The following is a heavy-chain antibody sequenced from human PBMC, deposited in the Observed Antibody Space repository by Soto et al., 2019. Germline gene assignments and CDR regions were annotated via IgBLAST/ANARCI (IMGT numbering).Heavy chain of an antibody. J-gene: IGHJ6*02. CDR3: ARRAGDYGPYGMDV. CDR1: GGSIISGDYY. D-gene: IGHD3-9*01. V-gene: IGHV4-30-4*01. Sequence: PSETLSLTCTVSGGSIISGDYYFSGIRQPPGKGLELIGYIDYSGSTFNNPSLKSRLTLSIDTSKNQFSLKLSSVTAADSAVYYCARRAGDYGPYGMDVWGQGTTVTVSS. CDR2: IDYSGST.